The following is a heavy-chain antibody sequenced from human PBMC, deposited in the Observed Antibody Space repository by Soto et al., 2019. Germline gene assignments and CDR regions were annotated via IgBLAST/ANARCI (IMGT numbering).Heavy chain of an antibody. CDR3: ARVSSGYSNSFLRRRRYYYG. Sequence: GGSLRLSCVASGLTFTTYWMTWVRQAPGKGLEWVANIKQDGSEKYYVDSVKGRFTISRDNSKNTLYLQMNSLRAEDTAVYYCARVSSGYSNSFLRRRRYYYG. D-gene: IGHD6-13*01. CDR1: GLTFTTYW. V-gene: IGHV3-7*03. CDR2: IKQDGSEK. J-gene: IGHJ6*01.